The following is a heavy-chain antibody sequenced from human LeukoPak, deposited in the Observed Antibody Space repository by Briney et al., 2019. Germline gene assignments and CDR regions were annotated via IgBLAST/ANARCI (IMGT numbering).Heavy chain of an antibody. Sequence: KAGGSLRLSCAASGFTFSDAWMTWVRQAPGEGLEWVGRIKSKFDGGTTDYAAPVKGRFIISRDDSRNTLYLQMGSLKTEDTAVYYCTTLASRSPYYYYGMDVWGQGTTVTVSS. V-gene: IGHV3-15*01. CDR3: TTLASRSPYYYYGMDV. J-gene: IGHJ6*02. CDR2: IKSKFDGGTT. CDR1: GFTFSDAW.